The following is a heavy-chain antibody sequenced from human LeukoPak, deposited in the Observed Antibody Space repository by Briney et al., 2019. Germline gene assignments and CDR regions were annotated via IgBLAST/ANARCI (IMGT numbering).Heavy chain of an antibody. D-gene: IGHD3-10*01. V-gene: IGHV4-34*01. CDR1: GGSISSYY. J-gene: IGHJ4*02. CDR2: INHSGST. Sequence: PSETLSLTCTVSGGSISSYYWSWIRQPPGKGLEWIGEINHSGSTNYNPSLKSRVTISVDTSKNQFSLKLSSVTAADTAVYYCARRNVRDSGAMVRGSTDYWGQGTLVTVSS. CDR3: ARRNVRDSGAMVRGSTDY.